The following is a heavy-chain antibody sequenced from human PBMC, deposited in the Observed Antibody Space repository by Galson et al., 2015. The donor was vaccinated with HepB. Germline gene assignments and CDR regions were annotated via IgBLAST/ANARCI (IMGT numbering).Heavy chain of an antibody. Sequence: SLRLSCAASGFTFSSYGMHWVRQAPGKGLEWVAVIWYDGSNKYYADSVKGRFTISRDNSKNTLYLQMNSLRAEDTAVYYCARDLRPWWELPDGFDYWGQGTLVTVSS. V-gene: IGHV3-33*01. CDR2: IWYDGSNK. J-gene: IGHJ4*02. CDR1: GFTFSSYG. CDR3: ARDLRPWWELPDGFDY. D-gene: IGHD1-26*01.